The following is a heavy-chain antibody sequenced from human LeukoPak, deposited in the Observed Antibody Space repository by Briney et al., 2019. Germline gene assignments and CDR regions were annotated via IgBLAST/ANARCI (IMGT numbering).Heavy chain of an antibody. J-gene: IGHJ4*02. CDR1: NGSISSSRYF. D-gene: IGHD6-13*01. CDR3: ARDRSSSWYKDFDY. V-gene: IGHV4-39*07. CDR2: IDYSGST. Sequence: SETLSLTCSVSNGSISSSRYFWGWIRRPPGKGLEWIGSIDYSGSTYYNPSLKSRVTISVDTSKNHFSLDLSSVTAADTAVYYCARDRSSSWYKDFDYWGQGTLVTVSS.